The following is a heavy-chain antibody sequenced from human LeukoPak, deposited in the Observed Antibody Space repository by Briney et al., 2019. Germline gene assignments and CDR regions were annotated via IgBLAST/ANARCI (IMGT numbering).Heavy chain of an antibody. V-gene: IGHV1-2*06. D-gene: IGHD3-16*01. CDR2: INPNSGGT. Sequence: ASVKVSCKASGYTFTGYYMHWVRQAPGQGLEWMGRINPNSGGTNYAQKFQGRVTMTRDTSISTAHMELSRLRSDDTAVYYCARLGASDYVWGKWWYFDYWGQGTLVTVSS. J-gene: IGHJ4*02. CDR1: GYTFTGYY. CDR3: ARLGASDYVWGKWWYFDY.